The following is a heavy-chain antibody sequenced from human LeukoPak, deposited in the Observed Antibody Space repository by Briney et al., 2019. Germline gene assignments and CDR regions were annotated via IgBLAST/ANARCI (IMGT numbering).Heavy chain of an antibody. CDR1: GYTFTSYG. Sequence: ASVKVSCKASGYTFTSYGISWVRHAPGQGLEWMGWISAYNGETNYAQKLQGRVTMTTDTSTSTAYMELRSLRPADTAVYYCARGGPAPHRITLIVVASSTDAFDIWGQGTMVTVSS. D-gene: IGHD3-22*01. CDR2: ISAYNGET. V-gene: IGHV1-18*01. CDR3: ARGGPAPHRITLIVVASSTDAFDI. J-gene: IGHJ3*02.